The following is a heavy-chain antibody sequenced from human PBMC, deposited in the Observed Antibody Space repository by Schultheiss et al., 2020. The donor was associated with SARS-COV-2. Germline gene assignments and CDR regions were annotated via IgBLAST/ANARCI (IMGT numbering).Heavy chain of an antibody. CDR2: IKQDGSEK. V-gene: IGHV3-7*01. Sequence: GGSPRLSCAASGFTFSSYAMHWVRQAPGKGLEWVANIKQDGSEKYYVDSVKGRFTISRDNAKNSLYLQMNSLRAEDTAVYYCAREESIVATMGPNDYWGQGTLVTVSS. CDR1: GFTFSSYA. D-gene: IGHD5-12*01. J-gene: IGHJ4*02. CDR3: AREESIVATMGPNDY.